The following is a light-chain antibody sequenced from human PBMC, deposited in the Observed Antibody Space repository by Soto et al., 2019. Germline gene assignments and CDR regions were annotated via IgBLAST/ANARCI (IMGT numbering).Light chain of an antibody. CDR1: QRITSE. CDR2: GAS. V-gene: IGKV3-15*01. J-gene: IGKJ2*01. CDR3: QQGHNWPLT. Sequence: EIVMTQSPATLSVSPGETATLSCRASQRITSELAWYQQKPGQPPRLLIYGASTRATCVPARFTGSGSGSEFTLTISGLQSEDFAVYYCQQGHNWPLTFGQGTRLEI.